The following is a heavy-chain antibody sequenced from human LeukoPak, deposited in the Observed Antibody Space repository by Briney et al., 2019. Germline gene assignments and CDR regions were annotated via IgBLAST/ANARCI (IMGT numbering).Heavy chain of an antibody. D-gene: IGHD5-24*01. CDR3: ARLRFGGWLQFNYDY. Sequence: PSETLSLTCTVSGGSISSSSYYWGWIRQPPGKGLEWLGSIYYSGSTYYNPSLKSRVTISVDTSKNQFSLKLSSVTAADTAVYYCARLRFGGWLQFNYDYWGQGTLVTVSS. J-gene: IGHJ4*02. CDR1: GGSISSSSYY. CDR2: IYYSGST. V-gene: IGHV4-39*01.